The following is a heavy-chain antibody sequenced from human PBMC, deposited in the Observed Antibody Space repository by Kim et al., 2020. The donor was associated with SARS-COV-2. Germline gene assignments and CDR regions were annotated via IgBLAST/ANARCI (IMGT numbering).Heavy chain of an antibody. D-gene: IGHD3-10*01. CDR3: ARETPVRGEYYVDY. V-gene: IGHV3-74*01. J-gene: IGHJ4*02. CDR1: GFTFSSYC. Sequence: GGSLRLSCAASGFTFSSYCMHWVRQAPGKGLEWVSRINRDGSTTYYADSVKGRFTISRDNAKNTLYLQMNRLRAEDTAVYYCARETPVRGEYYVDYWGQGILLTVS. CDR2: INRDGSTT.